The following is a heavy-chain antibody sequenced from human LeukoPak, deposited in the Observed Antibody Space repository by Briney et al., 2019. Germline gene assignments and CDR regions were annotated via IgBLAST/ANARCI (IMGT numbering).Heavy chain of an antibody. CDR3: ARVGDYALKD. Sequence: SETLSLTCTVSGGSISGYYWSWIRQPPGKGLEWIGYIYYSGSTNYNPSLKSRVTMSVDTSKNQFSLKLSSVTAADTAVYYCARVGDYALKDWGQGTLVTVSS. V-gene: IGHV4-59*12. CDR2: IYYSGST. CDR1: GGSISGYY. D-gene: IGHD3-16*01. J-gene: IGHJ4*02.